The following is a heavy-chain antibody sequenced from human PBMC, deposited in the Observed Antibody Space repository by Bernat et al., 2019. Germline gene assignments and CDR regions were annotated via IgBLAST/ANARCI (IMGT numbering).Heavy chain of an antibody. V-gene: IGHV1-69*02. J-gene: IGHJ6*03. Sequence: QVQLVQSGAEVKKPGSSVKVSCKASGGTFGSYTISWVRQAPGQGLEWMGRIIPILGIANYAQKFQGRVTITADKSTSTAYMELSSLRSEDTAVYYCARAPSYYYMDVWGKGTTVTVSS. CDR1: GGTFGSYT. CDR3: ARAPSYYYMDV. CDR2: IIPILGIA.